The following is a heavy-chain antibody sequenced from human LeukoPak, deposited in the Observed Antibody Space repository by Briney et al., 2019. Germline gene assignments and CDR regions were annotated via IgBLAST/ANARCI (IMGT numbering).Heavy chain of an antibody. V-gene: IGHV3-23*01. CDR2: ISGSGGST. CDR1: GFTFSSYG. J-gene: IGHJ4*02. D-gene: IGHD4-17*01. CDR3: AKSGSLYGDYEYDYSDY. Sequence: GGTLRLSCAASGFTFSSYGMSWVRQAPGKGLEWVSAISGSGGSTYYADSVKGRFTISRDNSKNTLYLQMNSLRAEDTAVYYCAKSGSLYGDYEYDYSDYWGQGTLVTVSS.